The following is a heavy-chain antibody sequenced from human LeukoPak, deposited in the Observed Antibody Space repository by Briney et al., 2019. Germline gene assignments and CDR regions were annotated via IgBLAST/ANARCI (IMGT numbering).Heavy chain of an antibody. CDR3: ARGGSNSAWYWIY. J-gene: IGHJ4*02. V-gene: IGHV3-7*03. CDR1: GITFSTYW. Sequence: GGSLRLSCAASGITFSTYWMTWVRHFPGKGLEWVANINQGGNEKHHVDSVKGRLTISRDNAANSVFLQLNSLRAEDTAVYYCARGGSNSAWYWIYWGQGTLVTVSS. CDR2: INQGGNEK. D-gene: IGHD6-19*01.